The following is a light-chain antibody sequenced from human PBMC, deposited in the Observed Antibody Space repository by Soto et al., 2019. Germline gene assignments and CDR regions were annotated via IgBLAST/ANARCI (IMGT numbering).Light chain of an antibody. CDR1: SSDVGGYNY. Sequence: QRAQSHPPSASWSPGHSVTISCTGTSSDVGGYNYVSWYQQHPGKAPRLMIYEVSKRPSGVPDRFSGSKSGSTASLTVSGLQAEDEADYYCSSYAGSTNYVFGTGTKVTXL. CDR2: EVS. J-gene: IGLJ1*01. V-gene: IGLV2-8*01. CDR3: SSYAGSTNYV.